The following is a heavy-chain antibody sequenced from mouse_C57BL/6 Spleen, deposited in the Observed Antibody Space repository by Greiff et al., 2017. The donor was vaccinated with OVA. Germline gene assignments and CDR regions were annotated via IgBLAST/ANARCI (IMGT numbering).Heavy chain of an antibody. CDR3: ASSSAEGGSSWFAY. J-gene: IGHJ3*01. Sequence: QVQLQQSGAELVKPGASVKLSCKASGYTFTSYWMHWVKQRPGQGLEWIGMIHPNSGSTYYNEKFKSKATLTVDKSSSTAYMQLSSLTSEDSAVYYCASSSAEGGSSWFAYWGQGTLVTVSA. CDR2: IHPNSGST. V-gene: IGHV1-64*01. CDR1: GYTFTSYW. D-gene: IGHD1-1*02.